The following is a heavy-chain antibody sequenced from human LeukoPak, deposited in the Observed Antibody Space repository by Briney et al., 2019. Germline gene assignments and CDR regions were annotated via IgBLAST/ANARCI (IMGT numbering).Heavy chain of an antibody. J-gene: IGHJ4*02. CDR2: IYYSGST. D-gene: IGHD3-22*01. V-gene: IGHV4-59*01. Sequence: ASETLSLTCTVSGGSISSYYWSWIRQPPGKGLEWIGYIYYSGSTNYNPSLKSRVTISVDTSKNQFSLKLSSVTAADTAVYYCARDPIKIYDSSGYRLPDYWGQGTLVTVSS. CDR3: ARDPIKIYDSSGYRLPDY. CDR1: GGSISSYY.